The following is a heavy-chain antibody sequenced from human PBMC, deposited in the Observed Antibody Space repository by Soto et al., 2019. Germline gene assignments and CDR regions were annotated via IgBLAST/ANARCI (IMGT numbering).Heavy chain of an antibody. Sequence: QVQLVESGGGVVQPGRSLRLSCAASGFTFSSYGMHWVRQAPGKGLEWVAVIWYDGSNKYYADSVKGRFTISRDNSKNTLYLQMNSLRAEDTAVYYCASGEGDGYNLDYWGQGTLVTVSS. CDR2: IWYDGSNK. V-gene: IGHV3-33*01. CDR3: ASGEGDGYNLDY. D-gene: IGHD3-10*01. CDR1: GFTFSSYG. J-gene: IGHJ4*02.